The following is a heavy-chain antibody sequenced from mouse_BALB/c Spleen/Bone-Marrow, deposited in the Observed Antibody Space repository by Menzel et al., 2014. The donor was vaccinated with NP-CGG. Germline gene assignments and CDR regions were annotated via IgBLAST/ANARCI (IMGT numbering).Heavy chain of an antibody. D-gene: IGHD3-1*01. J-gene: IGHJ4*01. CDR3: ARSGSSGYYAMDY. V-gene: IGHV1-12*01. Sequence: LQQSGAELVKPGASVKMSCKASGYTFTSYNMHWVKQTPGQGLEWIGAIYPGNGDTSYNQKFKGKATLTADRSSSTAYMQLSSLTSEDSAVYYCARSGSSGYYAMDYWGQETSVTVSS. CDR1: GYTFTSYN. CDR2: IYPGNGDT.